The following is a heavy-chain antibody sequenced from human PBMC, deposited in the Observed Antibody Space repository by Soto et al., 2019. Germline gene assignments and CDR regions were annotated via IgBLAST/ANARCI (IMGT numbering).Heavy chain of an antibody. Sequence: QITLKESGPTLVKPTQTLTLTCTFSAFSLSTGGVGVGWIRQPPGKALEWLALIYWDEDKRYSTSLRSRLTITKDTSKNQVVLTMTTMDPVDTSTYYCIQSRCGGDCLQSYASYYYYGMDVWGQGTTVTVSS. V-gene: IGHV2-5*02. D-gene: IGHD2-21*02. J-gene: IGHJ6*02. CDR2: IYWDEDK. CDR3: IQSRCGGDCLQSYASYYYYGMDV. CDR1: AFSLSTGGVG.